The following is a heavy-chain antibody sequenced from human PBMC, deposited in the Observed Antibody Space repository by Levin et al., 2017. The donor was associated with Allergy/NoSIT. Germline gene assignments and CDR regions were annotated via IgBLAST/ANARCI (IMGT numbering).Heavy chain of an antibody. Sequence: SQTLSLTCTVSGGSISSGGYYWSWIRQHPGKGLEWIGYIYYSGSTYYNPSLKSRVTISVDTSKNQFSLKLSSVTAADTAVYYCARENYYGSGSYGGEYYFDYWGQGTLVTVSS. V-gene: IGHV4-31*03. CDR2: IYYSGST. D-gene: IGHD3-10*01. CDR3: ARENYYGSGSYGGEYYFDY. J-gene: IGHJ4*02. CDR1: GGSISSGGYY.